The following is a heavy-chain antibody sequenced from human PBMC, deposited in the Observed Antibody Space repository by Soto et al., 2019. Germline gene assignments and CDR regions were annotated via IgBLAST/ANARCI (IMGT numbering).Heavy chain of an antibody. CDR3: ARLIGSSRWFDL. V-gene: IGHV5-51*01. J-gene: IGHJ5*02. CDR1: GYSFTTNW. D-gene: IGHD2-2*01. CDR2: IFPDDSDT. Sequence: GESLKISCQVSGYSFTTNWIAWVRQRPGKGLEWMGSIFPDDSDTRYSPSFQGQVTISVDKAVTTAYLQWSSLKASDSAMYYCARLIGSSRWFDLWGQGALVTVSS.